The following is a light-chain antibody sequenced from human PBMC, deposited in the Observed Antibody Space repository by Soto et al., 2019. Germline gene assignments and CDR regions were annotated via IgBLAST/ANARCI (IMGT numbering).Light chain of an antibody. CDR1: SSNIGSDF. J-gene: IGLJ1*01. Sequence: QSVLTQPPSASGTPGQRVTISCSGSSSNIGSDFVYWYQQLPGTAPKLLIYHNYQRPSGVPDRFSGSKSGTSGSLAISDLRSEDKADYYCSAWDDSLSAYVFGAGTKLTVL. V-gene: IGLV1-47*01. CDR3: SAWDDSLSAYV. CDR2: HNY.